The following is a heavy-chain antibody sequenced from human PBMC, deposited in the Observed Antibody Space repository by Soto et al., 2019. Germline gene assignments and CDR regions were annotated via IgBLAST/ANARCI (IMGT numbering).Heavy chain of an antibody. CDR3: ARRRNKVGAPSDY. D-gene: IGHD1-26*01. Sequence: GESLKISCKGSGYNFTTYWIGWVRQMPGKGLEWMGMIYPDDYNTRYSPSFEGQVTISADKSTSTASLQWSSLKASDTAMYYCARRRNKVGAPSDYQGQRPRCTLFS. CDR2: IYPDDYNT. V-gene: IGHV5-51*01. J-gene: IGHJ4*02. CDR1: GYNFTTYW.